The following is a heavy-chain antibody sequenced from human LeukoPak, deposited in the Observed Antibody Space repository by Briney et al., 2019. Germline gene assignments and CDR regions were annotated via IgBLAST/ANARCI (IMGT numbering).Heavy chain of an antibody. CDR1: GFTFTTYW. V-gene: IGHV3-7*04. D-gene: IGHD3-16*01. CDR2: INQDGSVK. Sequence: GGSLRRFCAASGFTFTTYWMSWVRQAPGKGLEWVANINQDGSVKYFVDSVKGRFTISRENAQNSLFLQMNSLRAEDTAVYYCARWGGGLDYWGQGTLVTVSS. CDR3: ARWGGGLDY. J-gene: IGHJ4*02.